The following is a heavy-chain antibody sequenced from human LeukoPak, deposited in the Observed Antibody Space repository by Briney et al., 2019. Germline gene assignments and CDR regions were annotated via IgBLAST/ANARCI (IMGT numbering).Heavy chain of an antibody. CDR2: ISSSSSYI. J-gene: IGHJ4*02. D-gene: IGHD3-16*01. V-gene: IGHV3-21*01. CDR1: GFTFSSYS. CDR3: ARDSGGFNTALGFDY. Sequence: PGGSLRLSCAASGFTFSSYSMNWVRQAPGKGLEWVSPISSSSSYIYYADSVKGRFTISRDNAKNSLYLQMNSLRAEDTAVYYCARDSGGFNTALGFDYWGQGTLVTVSS.